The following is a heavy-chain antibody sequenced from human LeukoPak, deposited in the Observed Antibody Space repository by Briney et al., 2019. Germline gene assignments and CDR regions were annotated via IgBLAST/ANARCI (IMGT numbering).Heavy chain of an antibody. CDR1: GYSFPAYW. J-gene: IGHJ4*02. CDR3: ARHGRRSGYYWYYFDY. CDR2: IFPGDSDT. V-gene: IGHV5-51*01. D-gene: IGHD3-22*01. Sequence: GESLKISCKGSGYSFPAYWIGWVRQMPGKGLEWMGIIFPGDSDTRYSPSFQGQVTISADKSLSTAYLQWSSLKASDTAMYYCARHGRRSGYYWYYFDYWGQGTLVTVSS.